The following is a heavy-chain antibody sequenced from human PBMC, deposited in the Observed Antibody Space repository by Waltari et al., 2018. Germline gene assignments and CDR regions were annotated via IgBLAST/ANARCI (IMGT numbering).Heavy chain of an antibody. CDR1: GGTFSSYA. D-gene: IGHD6-19*01. CDR3: ARSRIAVAGTDYYYYGMDV. J-gene: IGHJ6*02. Sequence: QVQLVQSGAEVKKPGSSVKVSCKASGGTFSSYAISWVRQAPGQGLEWMGGIIPIFGTANYAQKFQGRVTITTDESTSTAYMELSSLRSEDTAVYYCARSRIAVAGTDYYYYGMDVWGQGTTVTVSS. CDR2: IIPIFGTA. V-gene: IGHV1-69*05.